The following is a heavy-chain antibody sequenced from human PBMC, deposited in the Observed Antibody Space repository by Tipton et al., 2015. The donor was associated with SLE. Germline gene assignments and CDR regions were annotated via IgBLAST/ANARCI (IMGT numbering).Heavy chain of an antibody. D-gene: IGHD1-26*01. CDR1: GFSFSNYA. CDR3: AKDSGSFDD. CDR2: ISDHGINT. V-gene: IGHV3-23*01. Sequence: SLRLSCAASGFSFSNYAMAWVRQAPGRGLQWVSAISDHGINTFYADSVRGRFTISRDNSRNTLYSLMNNLGAEDTAVYYCAKDSGSFDDWGQGTLVTVSS. J-gene: IGHJ4*02.